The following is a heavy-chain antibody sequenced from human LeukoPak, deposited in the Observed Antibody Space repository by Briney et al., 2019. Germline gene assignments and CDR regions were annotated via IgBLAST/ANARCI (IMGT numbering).Heavy chain of an antibody. CDR2: ISSSGSTI. J-gene: IGHJ4*02. Sequence: GGSLRLSCAASGFTFSSYEMNWVRQAPGKGLEWVSYISSSGSTIYYADSVKGRFTISRDNAKNSLYLQMNSLRAEDTALYYCARVGYSSSSLPFDYWGQGTLVTVSS. CDR1: GFTFSSYE. D-gene: IGHD6-6*01. CDR3: ARVGYSSSSLPFDY. V-gene: IGHV3-48*03.